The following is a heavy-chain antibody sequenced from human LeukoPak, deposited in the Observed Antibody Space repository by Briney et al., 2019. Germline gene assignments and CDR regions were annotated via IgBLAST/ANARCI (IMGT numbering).Heavy chain of an antibody. CDR2: ISSSGSTI. CDR1: GFTFSSYE. CDR3: ARDRTHSSGWYLEPSFDP. J-gene: IGHJ5*02. Sequence: GGSLRLSCAASGFTFSSYEMNWVRQAPGKGLEWVSYISSSGSTIYYADSVKGRFTISRDNAKNSLYLQMNSLRAEDTAVYYCARDRTHSSGWYLEPSFDPWGRGTLVTVSS. D-gene: IGHD6-19*01. V-gene: IGHV3-48*03.